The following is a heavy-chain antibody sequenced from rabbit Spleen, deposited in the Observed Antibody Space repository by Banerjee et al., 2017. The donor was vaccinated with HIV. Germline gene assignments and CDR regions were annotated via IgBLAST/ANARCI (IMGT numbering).Heavy chain of an antibody. CDR2: IGSGSSGVT. Sequence: QEQLVESGGGLVKPGGTLTLTCTASGFSFSSGRYMGWVRQAPGKGLEWIACIGSGSSGVTYYASWAKSRFTISQTSSTTVTLQMTSLTAADTATYFCAREYVNTFNLWGQGTLVTVS. CDR3: AREYVNTFNL. CDR1: GFSFSSGRY. D-gene: IGHD1-1*01. J-gene: IGHJ4*01. V-gene: IGHV1S45*01.